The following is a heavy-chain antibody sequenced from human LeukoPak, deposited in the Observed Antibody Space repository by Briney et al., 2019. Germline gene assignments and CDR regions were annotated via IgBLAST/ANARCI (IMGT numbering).Heavy chain of an antibody. CDR3: ARDYVDDIPMMKDY. Sequence: ASVKVSCKASGYTFTSYHMHWVRQAPGQGLEWMGKINLSGGSTTYAQKFQGRVTMTRDTSTSTVYMELSSLRSEDTAVYYCARDYVDDIPMMKDYWGQGTLVTVSS. CDR1: GYTFTSYH. V-gene: IGHV1-46*01. J-gene: IGHJ4*02. CDR2: INLSGGST. D-gene: IGHD2-8*01.